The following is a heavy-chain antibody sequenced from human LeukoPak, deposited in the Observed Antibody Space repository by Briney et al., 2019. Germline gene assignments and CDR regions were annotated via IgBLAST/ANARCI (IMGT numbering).Heavy chain of an antibody. CDR2: IWYDGSNK. CDR3: AREGAVVPAAINIDYYMDV. Sequence: PGRSLRLSCAASGFSFSGSGMHWVRQAPGKGLEWVAVIWYDGSNKYYADSVKGRFAISRDNSKNTLYLQMNSLRAEDTAVYYCAREGAVVPAAINIDYYMDVWGKGTTVTVSS. CDR1: GFSFSGSG. D-gene: IGHD2-2*02. J-gene: IGHJ6*03. V-gene: IGHV3-33*08.